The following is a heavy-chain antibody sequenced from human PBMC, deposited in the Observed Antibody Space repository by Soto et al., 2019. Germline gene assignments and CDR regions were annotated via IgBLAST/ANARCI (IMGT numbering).Heavy chain of an antibody. CDR3: AKEVPDSSGYYYYFDY. J-gene: IGHJ4*02. D-gene: IGHD3-22*01. V-gene: IGHV3-30*18. CDR2: ISYDGSNK. Sequence: GGSLRLSCAASGFTFSSYGMHWVRHAPGKGLEWVAVISYDGSNKYYADSVKGRFTISRDNSKNTLYLQMNSLRAEDTAVYYCAKEVPDSSGYYYYFDYWGQGTLVTVSS. CDR1: GFTFSSYG.